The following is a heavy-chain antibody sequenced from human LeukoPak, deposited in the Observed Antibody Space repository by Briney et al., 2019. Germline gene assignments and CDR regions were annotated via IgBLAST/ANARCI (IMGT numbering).Heavy chain of an antibody. CDR2: IYHSGST. CDR3: ARVERGYDSSGYYEYFQH. J-gene: IGHJ1*01. V-gene: IGHV4-59*11. D-gene: IGHD3-22*01. CDR1: GDSISSHF. Sequence: SETLSLTCSVSGDSISSHFWSWIRQPPGKGLEWIGYIYHSGSTYYNPSLKSRVTISVDRSKNQFSLKLSSVTAADTALYYCARVERGYDSSGYYEYFQHWGQGTLVTVSS.